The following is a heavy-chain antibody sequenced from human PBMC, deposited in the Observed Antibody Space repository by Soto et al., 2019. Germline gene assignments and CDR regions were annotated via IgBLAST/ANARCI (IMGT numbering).Heavy chain of an antibody. V-gene: IGHV3-48*02. J-gene: IGHJ5*02. CDR1: GFTFSSYT. D-gene: IGHD3-10*01. CDR3: AREIPSRGAGWFDP. Sequence: EVQLVESGGGLVQPGGSLRLSCAASGFTFSSYTMNWVRQAPGKGLEWVSYISSSSSTIYYADSVKGRFTISRDNAKNSLYQQMNSLREEDTAVYYCAREIPSRGAGWFDPWGQGTLVTVSS. CDR2: ISSSSSTI.